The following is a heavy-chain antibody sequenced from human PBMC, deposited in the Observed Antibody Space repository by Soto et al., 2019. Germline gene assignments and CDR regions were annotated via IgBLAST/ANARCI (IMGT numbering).Heavy chain of an antibody. CDR2: IYHSGST. J-gene: IGHJ4*02. V-gene: IGHV4-38-2*01. CDR1: GYSISSGYY. CDR3: ARGRPDSPLPFDY. Sequence: QVQLQESGPGMVKPSETLSLTCAVSGYSISSGYYWDWIRQPPGKGLEWIGSIYHSGSTYYNPSLKSRVTISVDTSKNQFSLKLSSVTAADTAVYYCARGRPDSPLPFDYWGQGTLVAVSS.